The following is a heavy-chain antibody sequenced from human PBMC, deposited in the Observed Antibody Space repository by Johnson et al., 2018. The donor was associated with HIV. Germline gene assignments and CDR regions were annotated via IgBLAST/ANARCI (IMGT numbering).Heavy chain of an antibody. CDR1: GLSFSRSW. V-gene: IGHV3-74*01. CDR2: TNNDGSTT. CDR3: ASGHMWSGF. D-gene: IGHD3/OR15-3a*01. Sequence: VQLVESGGGLVQPGGSLRLSCAASGLSFSRSWMHWVRQAPGKGLVWVSRTNNDGSTTTYADSVKGRFTVSRDNSKNTLDLQMNSLRAEDTAVYYCASGHMWSGFWGQGTMVTVSS. J-gene: IGHJ3*01.